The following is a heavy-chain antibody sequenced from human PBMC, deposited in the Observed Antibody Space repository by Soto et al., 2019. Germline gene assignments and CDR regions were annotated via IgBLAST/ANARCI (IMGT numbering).Heavy chain of an antibody. Sequence: SETLSLTCTVSGGSISSYYWSWIRQPAGKGLEWIGRIYTSGSTNYNPSLKSRVTMSVDTSKNQFSLKLSSVTAAGTAVYYCARVPTSGRDYYYYGMDVWGQGTTVTVSS. J-gene: IGHJ6*02. V-gene: IGHV4-4*07. CDR3: ARVPTSGRDYYYYGMDV. CDR2: IYTSGST. CDR1: GGSISSYY. D-gene: IGHD3-10*01.